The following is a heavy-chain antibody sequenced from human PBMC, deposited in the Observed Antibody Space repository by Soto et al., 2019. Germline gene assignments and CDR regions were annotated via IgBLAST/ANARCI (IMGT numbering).Heavy chain of an antibody. J-gene: IGHJ5*02. D-gene: IGHD1-26*01. CDR3: ARHRHPRGTVGATSPLDP. CDR1: GFSVSSNY. Sequence: PGGSLRLSCAISGFSVSSNYLSWVRQAPAKGLEWVSVHYSGGSTYYADSVQGRFTISRDKSNNTLYLQMRRVRAEDTAVYFCARHRHPRGTVGATSPLDPWGQGTQVTVSS. V-gene: IGHV3-53*01. CDR2: HYSGGST.